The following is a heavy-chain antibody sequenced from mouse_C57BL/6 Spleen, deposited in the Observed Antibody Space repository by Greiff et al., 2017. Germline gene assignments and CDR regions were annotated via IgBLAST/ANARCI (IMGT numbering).Heavy chain of an antibody. CDR1: GYTFTSYW. J-gene: IGHJ4*01. D-gene: IGHD3-3*01. Sequence: QVQLQQSGAELAKPGASVKLSCKASGYTFTSYWMHWVKQRPGQGLEWIGYINPSSGYTKYNQKFKDKATFTADKSSSTAYMQLSSRTYEDSAVYYCAREGGLYAMDDGGQGTSVTVSS. CDR2: INPSSGYT. V-gene: IGHV1-7*01. CDR3: AREGGLYAMDD.